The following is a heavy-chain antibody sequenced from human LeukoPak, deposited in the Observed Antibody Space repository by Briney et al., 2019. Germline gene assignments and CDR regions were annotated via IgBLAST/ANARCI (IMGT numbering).Heavy chain of an antibody. CDR1: GGSISSGDCY. Sequence: SETLSLTCTVSGGSISSGDCYWSWIRQPPGKGLEWIGYIYYCGSTYYNPSLKSRVTISVDTSKNQFSQKLSSVTAADTAVYYCARGASKVVPAALWGQGTLVTVSS. J-gene: IGHJ4*02. D-gene: IGHD2-2*01. V-gene: IGHV4-30-4*08. CDR3: ARGASKVVPAAL. CDR2: IYYCGST.